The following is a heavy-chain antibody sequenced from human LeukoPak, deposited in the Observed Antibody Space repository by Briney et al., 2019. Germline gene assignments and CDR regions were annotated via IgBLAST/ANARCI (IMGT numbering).Heavy chain of an antibody. Sequence: SETLSLTCAVYGGSYSGYYWSWIRQPPGKGLEWIGEINHSGSTNYNPSLKSRVTISVDTSKNQFSLKLSSVTAADTAVYYCARGLRVRRFLEWLYRDWGQGTLVTVSS. J-gene: IGHJ4*02. D-gene: IGHD3-3*01. CDR1: GGSYSGYY. V-gene: IGHV4-34*01. CDR2: INHSGST. CDR3: ARGLRVRRFLEWLYRD.